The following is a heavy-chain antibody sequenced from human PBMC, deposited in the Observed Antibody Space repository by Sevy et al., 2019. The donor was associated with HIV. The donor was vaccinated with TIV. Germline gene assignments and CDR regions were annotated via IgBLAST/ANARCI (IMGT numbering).Heavy chain of an antibody. Sequence: ASMKVSCKASGYTFSSYDMHWVRQAPGQSLEWMGWITAGNGNTKYSQKFQGRVSITRDTSANTAYMELSSLRSEDTAIYYCARGAGQWHKNPRPPEDYWGQGTLVTVSS. V-gene: IGHV1-3*01. CDR1: GYTFSSYD. CDR3: ARGAGQWHKNPRPPEDY. CDR2: ITAGNGNT. J-gene: IGHJ4*02. D-gene: IGHD6-19*01.